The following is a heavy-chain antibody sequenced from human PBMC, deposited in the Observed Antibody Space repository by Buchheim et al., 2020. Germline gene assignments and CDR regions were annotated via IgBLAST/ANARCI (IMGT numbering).Heavy chain of an antibody. CDR2: LYHPGTT. J-gene: IGHJ2*01. D-gene: IGHD5-12*01. CDR3: ARHLSLLATYWYFEL. V-gene: IGHV4-39*01. CDR1: GDSIRSSSYY. Sequence: QLQLQESGPGLVKPAETLSLTCTFSGDSIRSSSYYWGWIRQPPGQGLEWLGSLYHPGTTSYNPSLKNRGILSIETAQNQFSLQLNSVTAADTAVYFCARHLSLLATYWYFELWGRGTL.